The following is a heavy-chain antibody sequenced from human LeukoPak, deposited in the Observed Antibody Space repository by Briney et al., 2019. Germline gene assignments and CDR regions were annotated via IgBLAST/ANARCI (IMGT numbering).Heavy chain of an antibody. V-gene: IGHV4-31*03. Sequence: PSETLSLTCTVSGGSISSGGYYWSWIRQHPGKGLEWIGYIYYSGSTYYNPSLKSRVTISVDTSKNQFSLKLSSVTAADTAVYYCARGRGGYNPYFDYWGQGTLVTVSS. D-gene: IGHD5-24*01. CDR3: ARGRGGYNPYFDY. CDR2: IYYSGST. CDR1: GGSISSGGYY. J-gene: IGHJ4*02.